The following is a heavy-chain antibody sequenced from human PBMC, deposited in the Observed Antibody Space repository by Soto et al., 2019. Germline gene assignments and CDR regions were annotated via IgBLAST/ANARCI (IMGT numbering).Heavy chain of an antibody. J-gene: IGHJ3*02. V-gene: IGHV1-46*01. CDR1: GYTFTSYY. CDR2: INPSGGST. CDR3: AMPFDPSRFQVAGAFDI. Sequence: GASVKVSCKASGYTFTSYYMHWVRQAPGQGLEWMGIINPSGGSTSYAQKFQGRVTMTRDTSTSTVYMELSSLRSEDTAVYYCAMPFDPSRFQVAGAFDIWGQGTMVTVSS.